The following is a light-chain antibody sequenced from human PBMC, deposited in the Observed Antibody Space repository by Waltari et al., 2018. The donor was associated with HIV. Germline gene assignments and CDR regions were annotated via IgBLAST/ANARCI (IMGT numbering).Light chain of an antibody. Sequence: QSVLNQPPSASGTPGQRVTISCSGSRRNIGCNIVTWYQQLPVTAPKLLIYSSNQRPSGVPDRFSGSKSGTSASLAISGLQSEDEADYYCATWDDSLNGWVFGGGTKLTVL. J-gene: IGLJ3*02. CDR3: ATWDDSLNGWV. CDR1: RRNIGCNI. V-gene: IGLV1-44*01. CDR2: SSN.